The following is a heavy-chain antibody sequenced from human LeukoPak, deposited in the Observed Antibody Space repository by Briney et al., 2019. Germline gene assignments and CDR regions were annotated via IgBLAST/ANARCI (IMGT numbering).Heavy chain of an antibody. D-gene: IGHD4-17*01. CDR2: INHSGST. CDR3: ARGDDYGDIDY. CDR1: GGSFSGYY. J-gene: IGHJ4*02. Sequence: SETLSLTCAVYGGSFSGYYWNWLRQPPGKGLEWIGEINHSGSTNYNPSLKSRVTISVDTSKNQFSLTVSFVTAADTAVYYCARGDDYGDIDYWGQGTLVTVSS. V-gene: IGHV4-34*01.